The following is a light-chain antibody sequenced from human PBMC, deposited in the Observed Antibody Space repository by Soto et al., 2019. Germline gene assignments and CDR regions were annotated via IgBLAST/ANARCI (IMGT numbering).Light chain of an antibody. J-gene: IGKJ5*01. CDR3: QQYGTSPRT. Sequence: EILFTPSPGPLSLSPGERATPSCQASQSVSSSYLAWYQLKPGQAPRLFIYGASSRATGIPDRFSGSGSGTDFTLTISRLEPEDFAVYICQQYGTSPRTFGQGTRLEI. V-gene: IGKV3-20*01. CDR1: QSVSSSY. CDR2: GAS.